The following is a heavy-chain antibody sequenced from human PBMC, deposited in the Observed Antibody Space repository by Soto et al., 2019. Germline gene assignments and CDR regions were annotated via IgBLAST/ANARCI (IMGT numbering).Heavy chain of an antibody. CDR1: GYSFTSYW. J-gene: IGHJ5*02. Sequence: GESLKISCKGSGYSFTSYWIGWVRQMPGKGLEWMGIIYPGDSDTRYSPSFQGQVTISADKSISTAYLQWSSLKASDTAIYYCARHGFYGDYSSNYFDPWGQGTLVTVSS. CDR2: IYPGDSDT. D-gene: IGHD4-17*01. V-gene: IGHV5-51*01. CDR3: ARHGFYGDYSSNYFDP.